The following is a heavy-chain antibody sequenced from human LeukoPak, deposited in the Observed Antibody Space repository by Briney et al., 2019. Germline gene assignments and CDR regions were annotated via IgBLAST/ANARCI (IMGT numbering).Heavy chain of an antibody. CDR2: VNPNSGGT. CDR1: GYTFTGYY. D-gene: IGHD6-13*01. J-gene: IGHJ3*02. V-gene: IGHV1-2*02. CDR3: ARDIIPGYSSSWHHDAFDI. Sequence: ASVKVSCKASGYTFTGYYIHWVRQAPGQGLEWMGWVNPNSGGTNYAQKFQGRVTMTRDTSISTAYMELSSLRSEDTAVYYCARDIIPGYSSSWHHDAFDIWGQGTMVTVSS.